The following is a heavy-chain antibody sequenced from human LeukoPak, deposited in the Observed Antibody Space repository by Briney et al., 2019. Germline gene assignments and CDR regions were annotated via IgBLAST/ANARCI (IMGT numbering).Heavy chain of an antibody. CDR3: AKDSYYGSSNPGDV. D-gene: IGHD3-10*01. CDR2: ISGSGGST. J-gene: IGHJ6*02. V-gene: IGHV3-23*01. Sequence: GGSLRLSCAASGFTFSTYAMSWVRQAPGKGLEWVSAISGSGGSTYCADSVKGRFTISRDNSKNTLYLQMNSLRAEDAAVYYCAKDSYYGSSNPGDVWGQGTTVTVSS. CDR1: GFTFSTYA.